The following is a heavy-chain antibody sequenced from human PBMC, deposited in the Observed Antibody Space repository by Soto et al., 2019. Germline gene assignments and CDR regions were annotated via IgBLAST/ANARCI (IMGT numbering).Heavy chain of an antibody. CDR1: GFTFSSYA. V-gene: IGHV3-23*01. D-gene: IGHD6-13*01. CDR2: ISGSGGST. Sequence: PGGSLRLSCAASGFTFSSYAMSWVRQAPGKGLEWVSAISGSGGSTYYADSVKGRFTISRDNSKNTLYLQMNSLRAEDTAVYYCAKDRYSSSWYHSPLDYWGQGTLVTVSS. CDR3: AKDRYSSSWYHSPLDY. J-gene: IGHJ4*02.